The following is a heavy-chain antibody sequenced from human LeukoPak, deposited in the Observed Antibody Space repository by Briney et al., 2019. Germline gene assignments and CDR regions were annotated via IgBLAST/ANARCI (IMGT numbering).Heavy chain of an antibody. CDR1: GFTFSSYA. CDR2: ISGSGGST. D-gene: IGHD3-10*01. J-gene: IGHJ6*02. CDR3: AKSYYYGSGSYSYYYYAMDV. Sequence: GGSLRLSCAASGFTFSSYAMSWVRQAPGKGLEWVSAISGSGGSTYYADSVKGRLTISRDSSKNTLYLQMNSLRAEDTAVYYCAKSYYYGSGSYSYYYYAMDVWGQGTTVTVSS. V-gene: IGHV3-23*01.